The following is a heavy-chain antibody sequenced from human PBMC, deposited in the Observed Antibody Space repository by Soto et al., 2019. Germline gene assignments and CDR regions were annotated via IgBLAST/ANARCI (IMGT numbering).Heavy chain of an antibody. CDR1: GGSISRGVYY. CDR2: IDYSGSP. J-gene: IGHJ3*02. V-gene: IGHV4-31*03. D-gene: IGHD1-26*01. Sequence: SETLSLTCTVFGGSISRGVYYWSWILEHPGKGLEWIGYIDYSGSPYYNPSIKSRVTLSVDTSKNHFSLKLSSVTAEDTAVYYCARVHSGSLYDAFDIWVQGTMVTVSS. CDR3: ARVHSGSLYDAFDI.